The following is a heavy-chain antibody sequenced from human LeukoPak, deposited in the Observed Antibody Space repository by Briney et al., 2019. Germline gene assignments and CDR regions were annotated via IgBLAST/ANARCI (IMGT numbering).Heavy chain of an antibody. V-gene: IGHV4-34*01. Sequence: PSETLSLTCAVYGGSFSGYYWSWIRQPPGKGLEWIGEINHSGSTNYNPSLKSRVTISVDTSKNQFSLKLSSVTAADTAVYYCARGTQQLGVFDYWGQGTLVTVSS. CDR1: GGSFSGYY. CDR3: ARGTQQLGVFDY. D-gene: IGHD6-13*01. J-gene: IGHJ4*02. CDR2: INHSGST.